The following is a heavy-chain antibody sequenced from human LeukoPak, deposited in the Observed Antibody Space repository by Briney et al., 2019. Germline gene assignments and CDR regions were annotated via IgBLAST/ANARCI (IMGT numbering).Heavy chain of an antibody. CDR2: ISSLSGTI. CDR3: AELGITMIGGV. D-gene: IGHD3-10*02. J-gene: IGHJ6*04. CDR1: GFTFNNYN. V-gene: IGHV3-48*04. Sequence: GGSLRLSCAASGFTFNNYNMNWVRQAPGEGLEWVSYISSLSGTIYYADSVKGRFTISRDNAKNSLYLQMNSLRAEDTAVYYCAELGITMIGGVWGKGTTVTISS.